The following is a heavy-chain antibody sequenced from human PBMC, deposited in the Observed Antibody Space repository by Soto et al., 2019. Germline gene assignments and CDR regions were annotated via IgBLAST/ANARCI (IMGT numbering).Heavy chain of an antibody. V-gene: IGHV3-23*01. CDR3: ASSYCSSTSCYNTFYYYYGMDV. D-gene: IGHD2-2*01. J-gene: IGHJ6*02. CDR2: ISDGGGST. CDR1: GFTFSKNA. Sequence: EIQLLESGGDLVQPGGSLRLSCAASGFTFSKNAMSWVRQAPGKGLEWVSAISDGGGSTYYADSVKGRLTISRDNSKNTLYLQMNSLRAEDTAVYYCASSYCSSTSCYNTFYYYYGMDVWGQGTTVTVSS.